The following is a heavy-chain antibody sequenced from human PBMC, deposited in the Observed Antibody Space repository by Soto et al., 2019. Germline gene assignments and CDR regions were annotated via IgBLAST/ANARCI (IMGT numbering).Heavy chain of an antibody. Sequence: GGSLRLSCAASGFTFSAYVMHWVRQAPGKGLEWVAAISHDGTNKNYGDSVKGRFTISRDNSKKTLYLQMNSLRPEDTALYYCAKDEYYYSRSGYYIFDSWGQGTLVTDSS. D-gene: IGHD3-22*01. J-gene: IGHJ4*02. CDR1: GFTFSAYV. V-gene: IGHV3-30*18. CDR3: AKDEYYYSRSGYYIFDS. CDR2: ISHDGTNK.